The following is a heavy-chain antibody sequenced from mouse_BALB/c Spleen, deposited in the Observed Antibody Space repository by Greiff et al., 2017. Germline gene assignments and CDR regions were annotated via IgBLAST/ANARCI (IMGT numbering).Heavy chain of an antibody. CDR3: ARMGSYWYFDV. CDR1: GYTFTSYW. CDR2: IGPSDSET. V-gene: IGHV1-69*02. J-gene: IGHJ1*01. Sequence: QVQLLQPGAELVKPGAPVKLSCTASGYTFTSYWMNWVQQRPGRGLEWIGRIGPSDSETHYNQKFKDKATLTVDKSSSTAYIQLSSLTSEDSAVYYCARMGSYWYFDVWGAGTTVTVSS.